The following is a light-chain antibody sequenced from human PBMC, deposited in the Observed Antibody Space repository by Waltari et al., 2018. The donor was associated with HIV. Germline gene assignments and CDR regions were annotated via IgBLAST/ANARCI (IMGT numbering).Light chain of an antibody. CDR2: KDS. CDR1: ALPKQY. J-gene: IGLJ2*01. V-gene: IGLV3-25*03. CDR3: QSADSSGTYVV. Sequence: SYELTQPPSVSVSPGQTARITCSGDALPKQYAYWYQQKPGQAPGLVRYKDSERHVGNTERFPGSSAGTTVTLTISGVQAEDEADYYCQSADSSGTYVVFGGGTKLTVL.